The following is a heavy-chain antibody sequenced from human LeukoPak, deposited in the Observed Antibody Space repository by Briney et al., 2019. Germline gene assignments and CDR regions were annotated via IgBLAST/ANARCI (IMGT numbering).Heavy chain of an antibody. V-gene: IGHV1-69*04. Sequence: SVKVSCKASGGTFSSYAISWVRQAPGQGLEWKGRIIPILGIANYAQKFQGRVTITADKSTSTAYMELSSLRSEDTAVYYCARDPEGIAVAGTIHYWGQGTLVTVSS. J-gene: IGHJ4*02. D-gene: IGHD6-19*01. CDR1: GGTFSSYA. CDR3: ARDPEGIAVAGTIHY. CDR2: IIPILGIA.